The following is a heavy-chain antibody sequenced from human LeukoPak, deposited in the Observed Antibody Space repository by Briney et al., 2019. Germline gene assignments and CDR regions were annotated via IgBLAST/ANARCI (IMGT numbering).Heavy chain of an antibody. CDR1: GGSISSGGYY. D-gene: IGHD6-19*01. CDR2: IYYSGST. V-gene: IGHV4-31*03. J-gene: IGHJ4*02. Sequence: SQTLSLTCTVSGGSISSGGYYWSWIRQHPGKGLEWIGYIYYSGSTYYNPSLKSRVTISVDTSKNQFSLKLSSVTAADTAVYYCAREYRSGWNLYYFNYWGQGTLVTVSS. CDR3: AREYRSGWNLYYFNY.